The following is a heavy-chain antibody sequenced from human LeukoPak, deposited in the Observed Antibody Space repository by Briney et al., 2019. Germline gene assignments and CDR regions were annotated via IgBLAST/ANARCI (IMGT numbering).Heavy chain of an antibody. Sequence: GGSLILSCAASGFTFSSYAMSWVRQAPGKGLEWVSAISGSGGSTYYADSVKGRSTISRDNSKNTLYLQMNSLRAEDTAVYYCAKQRGLRLNTEFDYWGQGTLVTVSS. V-gene: IGHV3-23*01. J-gene: IGHJ4*02. CDR2: ISGSGGST. CDR3: AKQRGLRLNTEFDY. CDR1: GFTFSSYA. D-gene: IGHD5-12*01.